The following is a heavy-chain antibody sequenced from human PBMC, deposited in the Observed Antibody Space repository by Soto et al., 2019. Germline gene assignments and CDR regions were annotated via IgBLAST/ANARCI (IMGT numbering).Heavy chain of an antibody. Sequence: EEQLLESGGDLVQPGGSLRLSCAASGFTFSDHAMTWVRQAPGKGLQWVSTIDAGGGATWDADSVRGRFTISRDNSKNTLSLQMNNLRPQDTAVYYCAKDGHRQDWYCHMDVWGKGTKGTVSS. J-gene: IGHJ6*03. CDR3: AKDGHRQDWYCHMDV. V-gene: IGHV3-23*01. CDR2: IDAGGGAT. CDR1: GFTFSDHA. D-gene: IGHD2-15*01.